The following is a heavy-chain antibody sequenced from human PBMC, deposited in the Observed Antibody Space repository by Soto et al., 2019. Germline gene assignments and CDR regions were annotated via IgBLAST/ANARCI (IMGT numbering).Heavy chain of an antibody. CDR1: GGSISSDNTY. Sequence: PSETLSLTCSVSGGSISSDNTYWTWIRQHPGEGLEWIGHIYYTGRTNYNPSLKSRVTLSIDKSNNQFSLTLTSVTAADTAVYFCARTGKFYYYDTTGLPFDPWGPGILVTVSS. J-gene: IGHJ5*02. V-gene: IGHV4-31*03. D-gene: IGHD3-22*01. CDR2: IYYTGRT. CDR3: ARTGKFYYYDTTGLPFDP.